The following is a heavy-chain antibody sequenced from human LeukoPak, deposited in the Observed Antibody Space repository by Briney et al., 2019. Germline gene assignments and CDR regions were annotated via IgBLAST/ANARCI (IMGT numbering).Heavy chain of an antibody. CDR1: GFTFDDYA. CDR3: AKAGPFDYSDY. J-gene: IGHJ4*02. V-gene: IGHV3-9*01. CDR2: ISWNSRSI. Sequence: GRSLRLSCAASGFTFDDYAMHWVRQAPGKGLEWVSGISWNSRSIGYADSVKGRFTISRDNANNSLYLQGNSLRAEDTALYCCAKAGPFDYSDYWGQGTLVTVSS.